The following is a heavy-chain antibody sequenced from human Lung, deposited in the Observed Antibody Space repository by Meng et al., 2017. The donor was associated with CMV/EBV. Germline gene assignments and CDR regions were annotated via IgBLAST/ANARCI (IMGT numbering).Heavy chain of an antibody. CDR2: MNPNNGGT. D-gene: IGHD3-22*01. V-gene: IGHV1-2*02. Sequence: ASVXVSXKASGYTFTGYYMNWVRQAPGQGLEWMGWMNPNNGGTNYAQKFQGRATMTRETSISTAYMELRSLRSDDTAVYYCARDKEGNYDSSDYHHIHFDYXGGGXLVTVSS. CDR3: ARDKEGNYDSSDYHHIHFDY. J-gene: IGHJ4*02. CDR1: GYTFTGYY.